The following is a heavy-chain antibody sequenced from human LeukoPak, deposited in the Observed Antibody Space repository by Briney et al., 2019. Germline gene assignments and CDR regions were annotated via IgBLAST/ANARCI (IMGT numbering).Heavy chain of an antibody. Sequence: GGSLRLSCAASGFSFSIYSMNWVRQAPGKGLEWVSSISSSNSYIYYADSVKGRFTISRDNAKNSLYLQMDSLRAEDTAVYYCARAYYGSGTSHFDSWGQGTLVTVSS. CDR1: GFSFSIYS. J-gene: IGHJ4*02. CDR2: ISSSNSYI. V-gene: IGHV3-21*01. CDR3: ARAYYGSGTSHFDS. D-gene: IGHD3-10*01.